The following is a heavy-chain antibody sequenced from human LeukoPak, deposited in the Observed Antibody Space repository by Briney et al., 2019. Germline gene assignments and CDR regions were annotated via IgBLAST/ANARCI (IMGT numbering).Heavy chain of an antibody. CDR2: IVPMIGIA. Sequence: SVKVSCKASGGTLISHIISWVREAPGQGREWRGRIVPMIGIANYARKVPGRVLITADKSKNTAYMELSSLRVEDTAVYYCARHSSRGHYYDFDYWGQGVLVTVSS. D-gene: IGHD3-22*01. CDR1: GGTLISHI. J-gene: IGHJ4*02. V-gene: IGHV1-69*02. CDR3: ARHSSRGHYYDFDY.